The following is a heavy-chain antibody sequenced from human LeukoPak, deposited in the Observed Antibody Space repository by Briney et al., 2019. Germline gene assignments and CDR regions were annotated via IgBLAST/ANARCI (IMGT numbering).Heavy chain of an antibody. CDR1: GGTFSSYA. J-gene: IGHJ4*02. CDR3: ARGGTKRLWSASDY. D-gene: IGHD5-18*01. V-gene: IGHV1-69*01. CDR2: IIPIFGTA. Sequence: ASVKVSCKASGGTFSSYAISWVRQAPGQGLEWMGGIIPIFGTANYAQKFQGRVTITADESTSTAYMELSSLRSEDTAVYYCARGGTKRLWSASDYWGQGTLVTVSS.